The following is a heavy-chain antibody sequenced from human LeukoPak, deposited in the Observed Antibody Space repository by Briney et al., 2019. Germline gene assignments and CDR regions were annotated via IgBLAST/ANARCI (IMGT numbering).Heavy chain of an antibody. V-gene: IGHV4-59*01. Sequence: SETLSLTCTVSGGSISSYYWSWIRQPPGQGLEWIGYIYYSGSTNYNPSLKSRVTISVDTSKNQFSLKLSSVTAADTAVYYCARGGCTNGVCYREFSYYYGMDVWGQGTTVTVSS. D-gene: IGHD2-8*01. CDR1: GGSISSYY. CDR3: ARGGCTNGVCYREFSYYYGMDV. CDR2: IYYSGST. J-gene: IGHJ6*02.